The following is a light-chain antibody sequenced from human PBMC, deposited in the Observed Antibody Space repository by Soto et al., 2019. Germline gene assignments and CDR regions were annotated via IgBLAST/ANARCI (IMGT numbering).Light chain of an antibody. CDR1: QSVSSY. V-gene: IGKV3-11*01. Sequence: EIVLTQSPATLSLSPGERATLSCRASQSVSSYLAWYQQKPGQAPRLLIYDASNRATAIPARFSGSGSGTDFTLTISSLEPEDFAVYYCQQRSNWPPTWTFGQGTQVEIK. CDR3: QQRSNWPPTWT. CDR2: DAS. J-gene: IGKJ1*01.